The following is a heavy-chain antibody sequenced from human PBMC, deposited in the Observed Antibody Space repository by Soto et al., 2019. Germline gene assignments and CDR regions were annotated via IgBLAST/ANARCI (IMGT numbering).Heavy chain of an antibody. D-gene: IGHD5-12*01. V-gene: IGHV3-7*03. CDR3: ARWGLRYSGYDSYFDY. J-gene: IGHJ4*02. Sequence: EVQLVESGGGLVQPGGSLRLSCAASGFTFSSYWMSWVRQAPGKGLEWVANIKQDGSEKYYVDSVKGRFTISRDNSKNSLYLQMNSLRAEDTAVYYCARWGLRYSGYDSYFDYWGQGTLVTVSS. CDR1: GFTFSSYW. CDR2: IKQDGSEK.